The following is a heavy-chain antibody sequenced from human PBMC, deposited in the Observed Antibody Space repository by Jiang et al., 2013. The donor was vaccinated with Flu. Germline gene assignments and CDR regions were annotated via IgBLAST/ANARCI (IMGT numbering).Heavy chain of an antibody. Sequence: TCTVSVXPSVVLISTGGWIRQPPGKGLEWIGSVYSSGNVDYSGTTYYNPSLKSRVSISLDTSKNQFSLRLSSLTAADTAVYYCARHFMTTVPPPFDPWGQGTLVTVSS. CDR3: ARHFMTTVPPPFDP. CDR2: VYSSGNVDYSGTT. J-gene: IGHJ5*02. D-gene: IGHD4-17*01. CDR1: VXPSVVLIST. V-gene: IGHV4-39*07.